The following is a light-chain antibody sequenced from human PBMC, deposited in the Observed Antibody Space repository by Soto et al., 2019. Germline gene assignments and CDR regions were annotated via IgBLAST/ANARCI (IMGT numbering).Light chain of an antibody. CDR1: QSVSSY. V-gene: IGKV3-11*01. CDR2: DVS. Sequence: EIVLTQSPATLSLSPGERATLSCRASQSVSSYLAWYQQKPGQAPRLLIYDVSNRATGIPARFSGSGSGTDFTLTISSLEPEDFAVYYCQHRANWHLTFGGGTTVEIK. J-gene: IGKJ4*01. CDR3: QHRANWHLT.